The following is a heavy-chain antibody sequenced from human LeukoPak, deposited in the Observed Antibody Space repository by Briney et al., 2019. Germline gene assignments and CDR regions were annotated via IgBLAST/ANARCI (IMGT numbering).Heavy chain of an antibody. D-gene: IGHD3-3*01. CDR1: GYTFTGYY. V-gene: IGHV1-2*02. CDR2: INPNSGGT. J-gene: IGHJ6*02. CDR3: ARGPPYWSGYHRPYGMDV. Sequence: AASVKVSCKASGYTFTGYYMHWVRQAPGQGLEWMGWINPNSGGTNYAQKFQGRVTMTRDTSISTAYMELSRLRSDDTAVYYCARGPPYWSGYHRPYGMDVWGQGTTVTVSS.